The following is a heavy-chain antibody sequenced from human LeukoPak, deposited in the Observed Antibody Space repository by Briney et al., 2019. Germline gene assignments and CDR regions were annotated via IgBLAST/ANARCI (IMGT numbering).Heavy chain of an antibody. J-gene: IGHJ3*02. D-gene: IGHD1-14*01. Sequence: GGSLRLSCAASGFTVSSNYMSWVRQAPGKGLEWVSSIYSGGSTYYADSVKGRFTISRDNSKNMVYLQMNSLRAGDTAVYFCARVRLDRSERNLDAFENWGQGTMVTVSS. CDR2: IYSGGST. CDR1: GFTVSSNY. V-gene: IGHV3-53*01. CDR3: ARVRLDRSERNLDAFEN.